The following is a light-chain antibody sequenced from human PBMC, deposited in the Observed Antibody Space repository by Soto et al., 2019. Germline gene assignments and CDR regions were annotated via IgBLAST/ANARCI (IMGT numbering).Light chain of an antibody. V-gene: IGKV1-12*01. CDR2: AAS. CDR3: QQANSFPLT. CDR1: QAIGTW. J-gene: IGKJ4*01. Sequence: DIQMTQSPSSVSASVGDRVTITCRASQAIGTWLAWYQQKPGEAPKLLIYAASSLQSGVPSRFSGSGSGTDFTLPISSLQPADFATYYGQQANSFPLTFGGGTKVEIK.